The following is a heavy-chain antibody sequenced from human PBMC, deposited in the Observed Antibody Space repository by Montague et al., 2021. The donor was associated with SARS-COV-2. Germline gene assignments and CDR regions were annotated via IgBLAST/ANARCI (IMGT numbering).Heavy chain of an antibody. V-gene: IGHV4-34*01. CDR3: ARRGSSVWGIAGSAELDY. CDR1: GGSFSGYG. CDR2: INHSGSA. D-gene: IGHD3-16*01. J-gene: IGHJ4*03. Sequence: SETLSLTCAVYGGSFSGYGWTWIRQSPGKGPEWIGEINHSGSAKYKPSLKSRVTISVDTSKNQFSLKLSSVTAADTAVYYCARRGSSVWGIAGSAELDYWGQGTTVTVSS.